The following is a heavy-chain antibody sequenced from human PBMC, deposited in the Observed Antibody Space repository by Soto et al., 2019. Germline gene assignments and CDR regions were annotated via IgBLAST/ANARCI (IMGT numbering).Heavy chain of an antibody. J-gene: IGHJ4*02. V-gene: IGHV3-48*02. CDR1: GFTFSSYS. CDR3: ARDTRGPQTMILGY. Sequence: PGGSLRLSCAASGFTFSSYSMNRVRQAPGKGLEWVSYISSSSSTIYYADSVKGRFTISRDNAKNSLYLQMNSLRDEDTAVYYCARDTRGPQTMILGYWVQGTLDTVSS. D-gene: IGHD3-22*01. CDR2: ISSSSSTI.